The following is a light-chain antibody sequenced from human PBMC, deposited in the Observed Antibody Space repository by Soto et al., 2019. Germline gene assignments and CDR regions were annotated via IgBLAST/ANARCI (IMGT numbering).Light chain of an antibody. J-gene: IGLJ2*01. CDR3: ETWDSNIVV. V-gene: IGLV4-60*02. Sequence: QSVLTQSSSASASLGSSVKLTCTLSSGLRTYIIAWHQQQPGKAPRYLMKLEGSGIYNKGNGVPDRFSGSSSGADHYLTISNLRFEDEADYYCETWDSNIVVFGGGTKLTVL. CDR2: LEGSGIY. CDR1: SGLRTYI.